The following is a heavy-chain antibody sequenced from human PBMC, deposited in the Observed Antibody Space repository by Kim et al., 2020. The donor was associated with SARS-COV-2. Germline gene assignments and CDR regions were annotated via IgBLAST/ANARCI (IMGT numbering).Heavy chain of an antibody. V-gene: IGHV4-39*01. Sequence: SETLSLTCTFSGGSISSSSYYWGWIRQPPGKGLEWIGSIYYSGSTYYNPSLKSRVTISVDTSKNQFSLKLSSVTAADTAVYYCARHSSTTVTTFDYWGQG. CDR2: IYYSGST. D-gene: IGHD4-17*01. J-gene: IGHJ4*02. CDR3: ARHSSTTVTTFDY. CDR1: GGSISSSSYY.